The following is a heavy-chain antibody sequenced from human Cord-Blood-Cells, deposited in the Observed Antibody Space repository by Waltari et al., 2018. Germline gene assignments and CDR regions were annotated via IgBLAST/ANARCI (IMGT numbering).Heavy chain of an antibody. CDR1: GGSISSSSYY. Sequence: QLQLRESGPGLVKPSETLSLTCTVSGGSISSSSYYWGWIRQPPGEGLEWVGSIYYSGSTYYNPSLKSRVTISVDTSKNQFSLKLSSVTAADTAVYYCATNYDFWSGYNWFDPWGQGTLVTVSS. CDR3: ATNYDFWSGYNWFDP. D-gene: IGHD3-3*01. J-gene: IGHJ5*02. V-gene: IGHV4-39*01. CDR2: IYYSGST.